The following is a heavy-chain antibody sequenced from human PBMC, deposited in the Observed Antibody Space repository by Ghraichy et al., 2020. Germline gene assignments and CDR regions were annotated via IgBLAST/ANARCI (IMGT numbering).Heavy chain of an antibody. V-gene: IGHV4-4*02. J-gene: IGHJ6*02. CDR1: GGSISSSNW. CDR3: ASTAYRDCSSTSCPNGMDV. CDR2: IYHSGST. Sequence: SETLSLTCAVSGGSISSSNWWSWVRQPPGKGLEWIGEIYHSGSTNYNPSLKSRVTISVDKSKNQFSLKLSSVTAADTAVYYCASTAYRDCSSTSCPNGMDVWGQGTTVTVSS. D-gene: IGHD2-2*01.